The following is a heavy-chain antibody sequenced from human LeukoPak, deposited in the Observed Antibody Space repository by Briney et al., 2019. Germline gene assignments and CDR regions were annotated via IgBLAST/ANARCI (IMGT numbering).Heavy chain of an antibody. CDR1: GGSISSHSW. CDR3: ATTSANDFSGYYYYYGMDV. V-gene: IGHV4-4*07. J-gene: IGHJ6*02. CDR2: THSSESS. Sequence: SETLSLTCAISGGSISSHSWWSWIRQPAGKGLEWIGRTHSSESSKYNPSLKSRVTMSVDTSKNQFSLKLSSVTAADTAVYYCATTSANDFSGYYYYYGMDVWGQGTTVTVSS. D-gene: IGHD3/OR15-3a*01.